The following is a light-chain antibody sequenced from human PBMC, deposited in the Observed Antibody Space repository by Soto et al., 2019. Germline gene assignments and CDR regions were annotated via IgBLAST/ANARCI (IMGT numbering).Light chain of an antibody. Sequence: QSALIQPASVSGSPGQSITISCTGTSSDVGGSNYVSWYQHHPHRAPKLLIYEVSYRPSGVSNRFSGSRSGNTASLTISGLQAEDEAHYYCSSSTDTSILFGGGTQLTVL. CDR2: EVS. CDR3: SSSTDTSIL. V-gene: IGLV2-14*01. CDR1: SSDVGGSNY. J-gene: IGLJ2*01.